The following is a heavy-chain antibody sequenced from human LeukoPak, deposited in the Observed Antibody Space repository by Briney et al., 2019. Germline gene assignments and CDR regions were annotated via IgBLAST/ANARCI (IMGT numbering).Heavy chain of an antibody. CDR2: ISGSGGST. CDR3: AKVRSFNWFDP. Sequence: GSLRLSCAASGFTFSNYAMSWVRQAPGKGLEWVSTISGSGGSTYYAGSVKGRFTISRDNSKNTLYLQMNSLRAEDTAVYYCAKVRSFNWFDPWGQGTLVTVSS. V-gene: IGHV3-23*01. D-gene: IGHD3-10*01. CDR1: GFTFSNYA. J-gene: IGHJ5*02.